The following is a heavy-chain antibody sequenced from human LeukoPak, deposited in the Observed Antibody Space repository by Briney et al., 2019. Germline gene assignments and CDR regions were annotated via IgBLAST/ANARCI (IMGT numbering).Heavy chain of an antibody. CDR3: TRDQTPYY. CDR1: GFTFSSYG. V-gene: IGHV3-30*03. J-gene: IGHJ4*02. CDR2: ISYDGSNK. Sequence: GGSLRLSCAASGFTFSSYGMHWVRQAPGKGLEWVAVISYDGSNKYYADSVKGRFTISRDNSKNTLYLQMNSLKTEDSAVYYCTRDQTPYYWGQGTLVTVSS.